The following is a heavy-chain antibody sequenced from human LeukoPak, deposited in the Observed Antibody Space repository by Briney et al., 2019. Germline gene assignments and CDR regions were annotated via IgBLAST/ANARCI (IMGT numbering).Heavy chain of an antibody. D-gene: IGHD5-24*01. V-gene: IGHV1-46*01. CDR3: ARDTRGSDGYKAGTFDY. Sequence: GASVKVSCKASGYTFTSYYMHWVRQAPGQGLEWMGIINPSGGSTSYAQKFQGRVTMTRDTSTSTVYMELSSLRSEDTAVYYCARDTRGSDGYKAGTFDYWGQGTLVTVSS. CDR2: INPSGGST. J-gene: IGHJ4*02. CDR1: GYTFTSYY.